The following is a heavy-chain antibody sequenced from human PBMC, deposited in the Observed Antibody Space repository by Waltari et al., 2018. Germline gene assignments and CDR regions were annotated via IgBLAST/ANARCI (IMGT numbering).Heavy chain of an antibody. Sequence: QVQLQESGPGLVKPSETLSLTCAVSGYSISSGYYWGWIRQPPGKGLEWIGSIYHSGSTYHNPSLKSRVTISVDTSRNQCSLKLSSVTAADTAVYYCARPGSSGWLDAFDIWGQGTMVTVSS. CDR2: IYHSGST. CDR3: ARPGSSGWLDAFDI. D-gene: IGHD6-19*01. V-gene: IGHV4-38-2*01. CDR1: GYSISSGYY. J-gene: IGHJ3*02.